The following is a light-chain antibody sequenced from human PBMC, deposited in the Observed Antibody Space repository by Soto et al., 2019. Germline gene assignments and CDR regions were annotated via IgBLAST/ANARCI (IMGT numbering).Light chain of an antibody. CDR1: QTIDNY. Sequence: DIQMTQSPSSLSASVGDRVTITCRARQTIDNYLNWYQQKPGKAPKLLIYAASTLQSGVPSRFSGSGSGTDFTLTISSLQREDFATYYCQQSYITLFTFGPGTKVDIK. J-gene: IGKJ3*01. V-gene: IGKV1-39*01. CDR3: QQSYITLFT. CDR2: AAS.